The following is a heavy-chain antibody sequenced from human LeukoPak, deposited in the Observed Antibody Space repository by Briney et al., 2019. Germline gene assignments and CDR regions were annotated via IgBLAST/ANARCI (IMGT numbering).Heavy chain of an antibody. V-gene: IGHV4-31*03. CDR2: IYYSGST. CDR1: GGSISSGGYY. J-gene: IGHJ3*02. Sequence: SQTLSLTCTVSGGSISSGGYYWRWIRQHPGKGLEWIGYIYYSGSTYYNPSLKSRVTISVDTSKNQFSLKLSSVTAADTAVYYCAFSPSGSHAFDIWGQGTMVTVSS. D-gene: IGHD3-10*01. CDR3: AFSPSGSHAFDI.